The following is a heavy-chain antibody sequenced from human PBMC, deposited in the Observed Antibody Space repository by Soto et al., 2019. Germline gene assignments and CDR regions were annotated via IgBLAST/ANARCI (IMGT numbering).Heavy chain of an antibody. Sequence: SETLSLTCAVYGGSFSGYYWSWIRQPPGKGLEWIGEINHSGSTNYNPSLKSRVTISVDTAKNQFSLKLSSVTAADTAVYYCARVCYDFWSGYPTYYSSYGMDVWCPGTTVTVSS. CDR2: INHSGST. D-gene: IGHD3-3*01. CDR3: ARVCYDFWSGYPTYYSSYGMDV. CDR1: GGSFSGYY. V-gene: IGHV4-34*01. J-gene: IGHJ6*02.